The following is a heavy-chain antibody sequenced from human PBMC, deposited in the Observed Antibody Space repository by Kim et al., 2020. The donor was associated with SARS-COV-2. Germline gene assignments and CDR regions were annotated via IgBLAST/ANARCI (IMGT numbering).Heavy chain of an antibody. CDR2: INHSGST. J-gene: IGHJ5*02. D-gene: IGHD3-10*01. Sequence: SETLSLTCAVYGGSFSGYYWNWIRQPPGKGLEWIGEINHSGSTNYNPSLKSRVTISVDTSKNQFSLKLSSVTAADTAVYYCSSSSGSYVVNWFDPWGQG. CDR3: SSSSGSYVVNWFDP. V-gene: IGHV4-34*01. CDR1: GGSFSGYY.